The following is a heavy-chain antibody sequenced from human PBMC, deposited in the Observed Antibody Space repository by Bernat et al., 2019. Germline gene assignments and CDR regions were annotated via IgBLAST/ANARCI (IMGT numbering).Heavy chain of an antibody. CDR3: ARETANCGGDSHDY. CDR2: ISGSGSTI. CDR1: GFTFSNYE. D-gene: IGHD2-21*02. J-gene: IGHJ4*02. V-gene: IGHV3-48*03. Sequence: EVQLVESGGGLVQPGGSLRLSCAASGFTFSNYEMNWVRQAPGKGLEWVSYISGSGSTIYYAESVKGRFTISRDNAKNSLYLQMNSLRGEDTAVYYCARETANCGGDSHDYWGQGTLVTVSS.